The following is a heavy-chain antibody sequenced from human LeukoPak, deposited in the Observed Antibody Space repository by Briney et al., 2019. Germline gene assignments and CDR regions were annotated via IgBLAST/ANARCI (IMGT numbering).Heavy chain of an antibody. D-gene: IGHD6-19*01. V-gene: IGHV3-48*03. J-gene: IGHJ2*01. CDR1: GLTFSSYE. CDR3: ARDKKQWLVRWYFDL. Sequence: GGSLRLSCAASGLTFSSYEMNWVRQAPGKGLEWVSYISSSGSTIYYADSVKGRFTISRDNAKNSLYLQMNSLRAEDTAVYYCARDKKQWLVRWYFDLWGRGTLVTVSS. CDR2: ISSSGSTI.